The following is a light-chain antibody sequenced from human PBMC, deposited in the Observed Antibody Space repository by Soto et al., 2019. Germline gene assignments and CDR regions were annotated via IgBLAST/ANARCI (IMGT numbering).Light chain of an antibody. Sequence: DIQLTQSPSTLSASVGYRVTITCRASQTISNWLAWYQQKPGTAPKVLIYHASNLQSGVPSRFSGSGSGTDFTLTISGLQPDDFATYYCQHYNSYPLTFGGGTKVDIK. CDR3: QHYNSYPLT. CDR1: QTISNW. J-gene: IGKJ4*01. CDR2: HAS. V-gene: IGKV1-5*01.